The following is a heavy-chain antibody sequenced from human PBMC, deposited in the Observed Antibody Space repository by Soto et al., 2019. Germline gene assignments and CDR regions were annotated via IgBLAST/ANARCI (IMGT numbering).Heavy chain of an antibody. CDR1: GFTFSSSG. Sequence: QVQLVASGGGVVQPGRSLRLSCAASGFTFSSSGMHWVHQAPGKGLEWVAVIWYDGSNKYYADSVKGRFTISRDNSKNTLYLQMNSLRAEDTAVYYCARDLVFWSGQNYYYYGMDVWGQGTTVTVSS. V-gene: IGHV3-33*01. CDR2: IWYDGSNK. CDR3: ARDLVFWSGQNYYYYGMDV. D-gene: IGHD3-3*01. J-gene: IGHJ6*02.